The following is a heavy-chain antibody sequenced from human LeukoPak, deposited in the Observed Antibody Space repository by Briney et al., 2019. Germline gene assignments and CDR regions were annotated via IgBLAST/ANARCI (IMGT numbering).Heavy chain of an antibody. Sequence: GGSLRLSCAASGFTFSSYSMNWVRQAPGKGLEWVSSISSSSSYIYYADSVKGRFTISRDNAKNSLYLQMNGLRAEDTAVYYCARDRNYYGSGGYQFDYWGQGTLVTVSS. D-gene: IGHD3-10*01. CDR2: ISSSSSYI. CDR3: ARDRNYYGSGGYQFDY. J-gene: IGHJ4*02. CDR1: GFTFSSYS. V-gene: IGHV3-21*01.